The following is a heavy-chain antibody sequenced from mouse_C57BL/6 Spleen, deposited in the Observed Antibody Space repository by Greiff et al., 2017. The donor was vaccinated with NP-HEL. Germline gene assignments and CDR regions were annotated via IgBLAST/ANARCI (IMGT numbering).Heavy chain of an antibody. CDR3: ARLLRGY. J-gene: IGHJ2*01. Sequence: VQGVESGTELVKPGASVKLSCKASGYTFTSYWMHWVKQRPGQGLEWIGNINPSNNSTNYNEKFKTKATLTVDKSSSTAYMQLSSLTSEDSAVYYCARLLRGYWGQGTTLTVSS. CDR2: INPSNNST. D-gene: IGHD1-1*01. V-gene: IGHV1-53*01. CDR1: GYTFTSYW.